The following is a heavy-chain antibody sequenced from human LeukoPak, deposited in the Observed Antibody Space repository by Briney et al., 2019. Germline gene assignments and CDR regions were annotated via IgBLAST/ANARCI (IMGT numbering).Heavy chain of an antibody. CDR2: ISYDGSNK. J-gene: IGHJ4*02. Sequence: LSLTCGVSGESFSGYYWTWVRQAPGKGLEWVAVISYDGSNKYYADSVKGRFTISRDNSKNTLYLQMNSLRAEDTAVYYCARDRLVDRVATTSLDYWGQGTLVTVSS. V-gene: IGHV3-30*03. CDR1: GESFSGYY. D-gene: IGHD5-12*01. CDR3: ARDRLVDRVATTSLDY.